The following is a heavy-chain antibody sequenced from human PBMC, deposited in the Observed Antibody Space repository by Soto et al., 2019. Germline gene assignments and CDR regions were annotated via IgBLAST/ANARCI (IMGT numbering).Heavy chain of an antibody. CDR3: ARLTGTKRSFDY. J-gene: IGHJ4*02. D-gene: IGHD1-7*01. Sequence: SETLSLTCTVSGGSISSGDYYRSWIRQPPGEGLEWIGYIYYSGSTYYNPSLKSRITISVDTSKNQFSLKLSSVTAADTAVYYCARLTGTKRSFDYWGQGTLVTVSS. CDR1: GGSISSGDYY. V-gene: IGHV4-30-4*01. CDR2: IYYSGST.